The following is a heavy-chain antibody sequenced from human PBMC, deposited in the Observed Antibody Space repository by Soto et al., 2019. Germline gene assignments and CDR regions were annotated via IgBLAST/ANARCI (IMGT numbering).Heavy chain of an antibody. V-gene: IGHV3-53*01. J-gene: IGHJ4*02. CDR1: GFSVSNNH. D-gene: IGHD3-16*01. CDR2: IHGGGST. CDR3: AGRLTTAASLDY. Sequence: VQLVESGGGLIQPGGSLRLSCAASGFSVSNNHMTWVRQAAGKGLEWVSLIHGGGSTYYADSVKGRFTISRDNSKNTLYLQMDSLRAEDTAIHYCAGRLTTAASLDYWGQGTLVTVSS.